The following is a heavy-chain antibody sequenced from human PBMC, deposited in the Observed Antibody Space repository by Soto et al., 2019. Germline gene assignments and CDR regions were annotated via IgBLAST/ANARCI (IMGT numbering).Heavy chain of an antibody. CDR3: ARDKITGLFDY. CDR1: GGSFSGYY. D-gene: IGHD2-8*02. V-gene: IGHV4-34*01. CDR2: INHSGST. J-gene: IGHJ4*02. Sequence: QVQLQQWGAGLLKPSETLSLTCAVYGGSFSGYYWTWLRQPPGTGLEWIGEINHSGSTNYNPSTKRRVTISVDTSKNQFSLKLTSVTAADTAVYYCARDKITGLFDYWGQGTLVPVSS.